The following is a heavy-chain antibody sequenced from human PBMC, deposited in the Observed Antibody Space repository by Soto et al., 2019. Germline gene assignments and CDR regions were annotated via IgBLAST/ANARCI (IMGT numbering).Heavy chain of an antibody. J-gene: IGHJ4*02. Sequence: GESLKISCKGSGYSFTSYWIGWVRQMPGKGLEWMGIIYPGDSDTRYSPSFQGQVTISADKSISTAYLQWSSLKASDTAMYYCARGPDCSSTSCYGLRHLDYWGQGTLVTVSS. D-gene: IGHD2-2*01. CDR2: IYPGDSDT. CDR3: ARGPDCSSTSCYGLRHLDY. CDR1: GYSFTSYW. V-gene: IGHV5-51*01.